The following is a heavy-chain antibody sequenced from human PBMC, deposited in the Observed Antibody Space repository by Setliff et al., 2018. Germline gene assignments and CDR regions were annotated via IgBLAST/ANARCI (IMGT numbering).Heavy chain of an antibody. Sequence: PSETLSLTCTVSGQFVITYWAWIRQSPGKGLEWLASINPHGSEKYYADSVKGRFTISRDNAKNSLSLQMNNLRTEDTAVYYCFGAGTCSYWGQGTLVTVSS. CDR3: FGAGTCSY. CDR2: INPHGSEK. V-gene: IGHV3-7*01. D-gene: IGHD3-10*01. CDR1: GQFVITYW. J-gene: IGHJ4*02.